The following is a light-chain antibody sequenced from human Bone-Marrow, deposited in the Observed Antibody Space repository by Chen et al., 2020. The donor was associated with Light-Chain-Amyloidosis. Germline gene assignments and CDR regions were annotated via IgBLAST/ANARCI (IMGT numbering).Light chain of an antibody. J-gene: IGLJ3*02. V-gene: IGLV3-21*02. Sequence: SYVLTHPSSVSVAPVQKAKISCGGNNIGSTSVLWYQLTPGQAPILVVYDDSDRPSGIHERLSGSNLGKTASRTSRRVEAGDEADYYCEGWDRRSDRPVFGGGTKLTVL. CDR3: EGWDRRSDRPV. CDR1: NIGSTS. CDR2: DDS.